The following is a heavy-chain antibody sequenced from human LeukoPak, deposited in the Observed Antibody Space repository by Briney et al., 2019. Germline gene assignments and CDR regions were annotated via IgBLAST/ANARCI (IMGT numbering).Heavy chain of an antibody. Sequence: GGSLRLSCAASGFTFSSYEMNWVRQAPGKGLEWVSYISSSGNTIYYADSVKGRFTISRDNAKNSLYLQMNSLRAEDTAVYYCARDLNWSPLDYWGQGTLVTVSS. J-gene: IGHJ4*02. D-gene: IGHD1-1*01. V-gene: IGHV3-48*03. CDR1: GFTFSSYE. CDR3: ARDLNWSPLDY. CDR2: ISSSGNTI.